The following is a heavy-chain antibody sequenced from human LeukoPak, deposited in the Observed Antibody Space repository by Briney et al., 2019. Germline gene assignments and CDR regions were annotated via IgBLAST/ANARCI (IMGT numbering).Heavy chain of an antibody. CDR1: GFTFSSYS. Sequence: KAGGSLGLSCAASGFTFSSYSMNWVRQAPGKGLEWVSSISSSSSYIYYADSVKGRFTISRDNAKNSLYLQMNSLRAEDTAVYYCARDTTSMTTVTTGDFWGQGTLVTVSS. CDR2: ISSSSSYI. V-gene: IGHV3-21*01. J-gene: IGHJ4*02. CDR3: ARDTTSMTTVTTGDF. D-gene: IGHD4-17*01.